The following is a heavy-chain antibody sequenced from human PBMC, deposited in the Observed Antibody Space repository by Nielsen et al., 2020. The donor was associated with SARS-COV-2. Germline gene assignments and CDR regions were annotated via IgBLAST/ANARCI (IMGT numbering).Heavy chain of an antibody. CDR3: ARTQVGATPYFDY. D-gene: IGHD1-26*01. V-gene: IGHV3-66*01. Sequence: GGSLRLSCAASGFTFSGSAMHWVRQAPGKGLEWVSVIYSGGSTYYADSVKGRFTISRDNSKNTLYLQMNSLRAEDTAVYYCARTQVGATPYFDYWGQGTLVTVSS. CDR2: IYSGGST. J-gene: IGHJ4*02. CDR1: GFTFSGSA.